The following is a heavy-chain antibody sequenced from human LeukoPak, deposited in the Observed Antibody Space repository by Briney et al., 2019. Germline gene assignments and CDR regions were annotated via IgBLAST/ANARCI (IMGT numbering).Heavy chain of an antibody. Sequence: SETLSLTCTVSGLSNSSYYWSWIRQAPGKGLEGIGYIHYSGSTNYNTSLRSRVPISVDTSKNEFSLKLTSVAGADTAVYFCAGGKGWYYFWGQGTLVTVSS. CDR3: AGGKGWYYF. V-gene: IGHV4-59*01. CDR2: IHYSGST. D-gene: IGHD6-19*01. J-gene: IGHJ4*02. CDR1: GLSNSSYY.